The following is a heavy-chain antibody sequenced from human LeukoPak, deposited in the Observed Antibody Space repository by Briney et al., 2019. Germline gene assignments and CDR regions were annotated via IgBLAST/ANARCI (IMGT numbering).Heavy chain of an antibody. J-gene: IGHJ4*02. CDR3: ATGLYDYVWGSYRQNHY. V-gene: IGHV1-24*01. Sequence: GASVKVSCKVSGYTLTELSMHWVRQAPGKGLEWMGGSDPEDGETIYAQKFQGRVTMTEDTSTDTAYMELSSLRSEDTAVYYCATGLYDYVWGSYRQNHYWGQGTLVTVSS. CDR1: GYTLTELS. D-gene: IGHD3-16*02. CDR2: SDPEDGET.